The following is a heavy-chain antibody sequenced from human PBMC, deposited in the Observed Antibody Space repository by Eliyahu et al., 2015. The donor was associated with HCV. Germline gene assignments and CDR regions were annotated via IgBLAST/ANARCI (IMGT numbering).Heavy chain of an antibody. J-gene: IGHJ4*02. Sequence: QVQLVQSGAEVKKPGASVKVSCKASGYTFTXYFLDWVRQAPGQGLEWMGRINPNTGDTVYAQRFQGRVTMTRDTSISTAYMDLSRLRSDDTAVYYCARLWDYNILTSTYNLDFWGQGTLVTVSS. D-gene: IGHD3-9*01. V-gene: IGHV1-2*06. CDR3: ARLWDYNILTSTYNLDF. CDR1: GYTFTXYF. CDR2: INPNTGDT.